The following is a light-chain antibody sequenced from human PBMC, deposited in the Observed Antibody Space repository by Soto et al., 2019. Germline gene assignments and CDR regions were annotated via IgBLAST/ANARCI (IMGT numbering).Light chain of an antibody. V-gene: IGKV1-33*01. Sequence: DIQMTQSPSSLSASIGDRVTITCQASQDISDYLNWYQQKPGKAPKLLIYGASSLETGVSSRFSGSVSGTDFTFTISSLQPEDIATYYCQQYMSLPRTFGQGTKLAIK. J-gene: IGKJ2*01. CDR3: QQYMSLPRT. CDR1: QDISDY. CDR2: GAS.